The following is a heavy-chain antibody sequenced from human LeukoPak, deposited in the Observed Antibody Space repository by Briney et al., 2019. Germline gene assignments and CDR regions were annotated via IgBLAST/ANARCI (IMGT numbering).Heavy chain of an antibody. CDR3: ARGGGSYLLDY. Sequence: GGSLRLSCAASGFTFSDYYMSWLRQAPGKGLEWVSYISSSSYTNYADSVKGRFSTSRDNAKKSLYLQMNSLRAEDTAVYYCARGGGSYLLDYWGQGTLVTVSS. D-gene: IGHD3-16*02. CDR1: GFTFSDYY. CDR2: ISSSSYT. V-gene: IGHV3-11*06. J-gene: IGHJ4*02.